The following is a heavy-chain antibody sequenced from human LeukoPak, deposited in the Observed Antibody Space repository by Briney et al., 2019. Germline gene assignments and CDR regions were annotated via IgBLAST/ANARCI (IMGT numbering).Heavy chain of an antibody. D-gene: IGHD6-19*01. CDR2: INHSGST. CDR1: GGSFSGYY. V-gene: IGHV4-34*01. CDR3: ASTGIAVAGIDY. J-gene: IGHJ4*02. Sequence: SETLSLTCAVYGGSFSGYYWSWIRQPPGKGLEWIGEINHSGSTNYNPSLKSRVTISVDTSKNQFSLKLSSVTAADTAVYYCASTGIAVAGIDYWGQGTLVTVSS.